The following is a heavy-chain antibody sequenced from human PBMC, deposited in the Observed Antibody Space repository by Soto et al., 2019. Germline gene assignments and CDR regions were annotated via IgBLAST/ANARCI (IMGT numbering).Heavy chain of an antibody. Sequence: SETLSLTCAVYGGSFSGYYWSWIRQPPGKGLEWIGEINHSGSTNYNPSLKSRVTISVDTSKNQFSLKLSSVTAADTAVYYCARREGQLWFDPRGQGTLVTVSS. D-gene: IGHD1-1*01. CDR2: INHSGST. CDR1: GGSFSGYY. V-gene: IGHV4-34*01. CDR3: ARREGQLWFDP. J-gene: IGHJ5*02.